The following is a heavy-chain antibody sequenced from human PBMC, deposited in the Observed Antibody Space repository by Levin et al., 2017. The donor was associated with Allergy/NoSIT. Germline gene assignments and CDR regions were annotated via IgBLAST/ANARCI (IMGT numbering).Heavy chain of an antibody. CDR2: INWNGGST. D-gene: IGHD3-10*01. V-gene: IGHV3-20*04. J-gene: IGHJ4*02. Sequence: GESLKISCAASGFTFDDYGMSWVRQAPGRGVEWGFGINWNGGSTGYADSVKGRFTISRDNAKNSLYLKMNSLRAEDTAFYYCASRDTIVRGAFDYWRQGTLVTVSS. CDR1: GFTFDDYG. CDR3: ASRDTIVRGAFDY.